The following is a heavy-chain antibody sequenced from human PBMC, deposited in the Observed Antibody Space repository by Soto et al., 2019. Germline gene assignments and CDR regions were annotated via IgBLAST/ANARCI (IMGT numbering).Heavy chain of an antibody. J-gene: IGHJ2*01. CDR3: ARGYGVAVYWYFDL. V-gene: IGHV4-34*01. CDR2: INHSGST. CDR1: GGSFSGYY. Sequence: QVQLQQWGAGLLKPSETLSLTCAVYGGSFSGYYWSWIRQPPGKGLEWIGEINHSGSTNYNPYLKSRVTISVDTSKNQFSLKLSSVTAADTAVYYCARGYGVAVYWYFDLWGRGTLVTVSS. D-gene: IGHD3-10*01.